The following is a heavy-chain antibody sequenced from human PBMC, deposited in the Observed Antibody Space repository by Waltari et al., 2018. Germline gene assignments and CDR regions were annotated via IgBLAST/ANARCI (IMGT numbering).Heavy chain of an antibody. CDR3: AREYCGGECRLFDY. J-gene: IGHJ4*02. Sequence: LLVQSGTEVMKPGASVKVSCNSSRAAFPEPYRHWVRQAPGQGLEWMGWINPNGGATNYAQTFRGTITVTWDTSIITSYMEISGLRSADTATYFCAREYCGGECRLFDYWGQGTRVIVSS. D-gene: IGHD2-21*01. CDR2: INPNGGAT. CDR1: RAAFPEPY. V-gene: IGHV1-2*02.